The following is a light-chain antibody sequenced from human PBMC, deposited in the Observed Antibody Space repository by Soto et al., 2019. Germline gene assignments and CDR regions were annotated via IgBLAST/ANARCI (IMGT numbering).Light chain of an antibody. CDR2: EVT. CDR3: NSYTGRNTFF. Sequence: QSALTQPASVSGSPGQSITISCTGTSSDVGGYNYVSWYQQHPGKAPKLMIFEVTNRPSGISNRFSGSRSGNTASLTISDLQGEDEAEYYCNSYTGRNTFFYGTGTKLTVL. J-gene: IGLJ1*01. V-gene: IGLV2-14*03. CDR1: SSDVGGYNY.